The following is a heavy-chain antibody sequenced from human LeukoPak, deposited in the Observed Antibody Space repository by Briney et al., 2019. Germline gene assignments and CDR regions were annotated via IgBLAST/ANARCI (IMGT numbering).Heavy chain of an antibody. CDR3: ARQVVYCSGGNCYPDY. V-gene: IGHV4-39*07. CDR1: GGSISSSSYY. D-gene: IGHD2-15*01. Sequence: SETLSLTCTVSGGSISSSSYYWGWIRQPPGKGLEWIGSIYYRGGTYYNPPLKSRVTISVDTSKNQFSLKLSSVTAADTAVYYCARQVVYCSGGNCYPDYWGQGTLVTVSS. CDR2: IYYRGGT. J-gene: IGHJ4*02.